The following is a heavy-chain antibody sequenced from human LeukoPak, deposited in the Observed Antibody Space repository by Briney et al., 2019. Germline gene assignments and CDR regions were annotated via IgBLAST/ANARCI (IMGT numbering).Heavy chain of an antibody. CDR1: SGSIGSSSNY. J-gene: IGHJ5*02. V-gene: IGHV4-39*01. CDR3: ARASFNVVFGNWFDP. Sequence: SETLSLTCTVSSGSIGSSSNYWGWIRQAPGKGLEWIGNVYYSGSTFYNPSLKSRVTISVDTSKNQFSMKLRSVTAADTAIYYCARASFNVVFGNWFDPWGQGTLVTVSS. D-gene: IGHD2-8*01. CDR2: VYYSGST.